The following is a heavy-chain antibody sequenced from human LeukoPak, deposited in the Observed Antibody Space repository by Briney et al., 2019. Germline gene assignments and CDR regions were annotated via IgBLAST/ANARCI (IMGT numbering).Heavy chain of an antibody. CDR2: ISSSSSYI. D-gene: IGHD3-9*01. Sequence: GGSLRLSCAASGFTFSSYSMNWVRQAPGKGLEWVSSISSSSSYIYYADSVKGRFTISRDNAKNSLYLQMSSLRAEDTAVYYCARDYDILTGPDLHAFDIWGQGTMVTVSS. V-gene: IGHV3-21*01. CDR1: GFTFSSYS. J-gene: IGHJ3*02. CDR3: ARDYDILTGPDLHAFDI.